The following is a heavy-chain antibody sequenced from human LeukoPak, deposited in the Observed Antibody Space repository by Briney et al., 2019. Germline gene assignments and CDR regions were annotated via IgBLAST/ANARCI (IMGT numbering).Heavy chain of an antibody. CDR1: GVSVNYYY. J-gene: IGHJ5*02. D-gene: IGHD2-21*01. Sequence: PSETLSLTCAVSGVSVNYYYWSWIRQSPEKGLEWIGEVSPGGYTTYNPSLKSRVIISEDTSENQLSLNVRSVTAADTALYYCARIRCGRGQDICYNHWAQGRLVTVSS. CDR2: VSPGGYT. V-gene: IGHV4-34*01. CDR3: ARIRCGRGQDICYNH.